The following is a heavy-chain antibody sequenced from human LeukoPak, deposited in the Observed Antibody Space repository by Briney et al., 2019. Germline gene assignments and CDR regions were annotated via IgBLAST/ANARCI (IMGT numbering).Heavy chain of an antibody. CDR1: GGSFSGYY. D-gene: IGHD3-22*01. Sequence: PSETPSLTCAVYGGSFSGYYWSWIRQPPGKGLEWIGEINHSGSTNCNPSLKSRVTISVDTSKNQFSLKLSSVTAADTAVYYCARDPYYYDSSGYYYDYWGQGTLVTVSS. J-gene: IGHJ4*02. V-gene: IGHV4-34*01. CDR2: INHSGST. CDR3: ARDPYYYDSSGYYYDY.